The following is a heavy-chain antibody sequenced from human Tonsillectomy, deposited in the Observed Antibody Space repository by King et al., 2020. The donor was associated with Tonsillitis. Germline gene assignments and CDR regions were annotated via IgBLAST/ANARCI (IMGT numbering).Heavy chain of an antibody. CDR3: ARGDSSSHYYYYYMDV. J-gene: IGHJ6*03. D-gene: IGHD6-6*01. V-gene: IGHV4-34*01. Sequence: VQLQQWGAGLLKPSETLSLTCAVYGGSFSGYYWSWIRQPPGKGLEWIGEINHSGSTNYNPSLKSRVTISVDTSKNQFSLKLSSVTAADTAVYYCARGDSSSHYYYYYMDVWGKGTTVTVSS. CDR1: GGSFSGYY. CDR2: INHSGST.